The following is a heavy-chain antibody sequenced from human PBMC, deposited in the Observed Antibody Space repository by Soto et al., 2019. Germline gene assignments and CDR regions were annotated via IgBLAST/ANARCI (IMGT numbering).Heavy chain of an antibody. J-gene: IGHJ4*02. CDR1: GGTFSSNS. CDR2: INVYNGNT. Sequence: AAGNICCTASGGTFSSNSIGWVRQAPGQGLEWMGWINVYNGNTKYAQQLQGRVTLTTDTSTSTAYMDLSSLRSDDTAVYYCARISSVSSGGLHDYWGKGNLVTVS. D-gene: IGHD6-19*01. V-gene: IGHV1-18*04. CDR3: ARISSVSSGGLHDY.